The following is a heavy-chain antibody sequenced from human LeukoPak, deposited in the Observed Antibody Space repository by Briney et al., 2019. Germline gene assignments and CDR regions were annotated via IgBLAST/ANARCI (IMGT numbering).Heavy chain of an antibody. J-gene: IGHJ4*02. V-gene: IGHV1-18*01. Sequence: ASVKVSCKASGYTFTSYAMHWVRQAPGQRLEWMGWISAYNGNTNYAQKLQGRVTMTTDTSTSTAYMELRSLRSDDTAVYYCARDLGVAAIRDWGQGTLVTVSS. D-gene: IGHD6-13*01. CDR1: GYTFTSYA. CDR2: ISAYNGNT. CDR3: ARDLGVAAIRD.